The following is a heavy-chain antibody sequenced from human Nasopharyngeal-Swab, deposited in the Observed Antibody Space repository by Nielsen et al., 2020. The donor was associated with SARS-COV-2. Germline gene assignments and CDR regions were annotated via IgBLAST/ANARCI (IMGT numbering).Heavy chain of an antibody. J-gene: IGHJ4*02. Sequence: LRLSCTVSGGSISSGGYYWSWIRQHPGKGLEWIGYIYYSGSTYYNPSLKSRVTISVDTSKNQFSPKLSSVTAADTAVYYCARDGYSYGYYFDYWGQGTLVTVSS. CDR3: ARDGYSYGYYFDY. CDR2: IYYSGST. CDR1: GGSISSGGYY. V-gene: IGHV4-31*03. D-gene: IGHD5-18*01.